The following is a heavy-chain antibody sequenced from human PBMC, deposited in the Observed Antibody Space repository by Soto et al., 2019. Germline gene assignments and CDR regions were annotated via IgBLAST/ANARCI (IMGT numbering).Heavy chain of an antibody. D-gene: IGHD5-18*01. J-gene: IGHJ3*02. CDR1: GFTVSSNY. Sequence: PGGSLRLSCAASGFTVSSNYMSWVRQAPGKGLEWVSVIYSGGSTYYAGSVKGRFTISRDNSKNTLYLQMNSPRAEDTAVYYCARGRYGPEADAFDIWGQGTMVTVSS. CDR3: ARGRYGPEADAFDI. V-gene: IGHV3-53*01. CDR2: IYSGGST.